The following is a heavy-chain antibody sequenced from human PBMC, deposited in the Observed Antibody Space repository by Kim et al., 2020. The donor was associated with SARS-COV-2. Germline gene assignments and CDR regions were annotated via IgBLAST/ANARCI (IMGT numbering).Heavy chain of an antibody. CDR3: ARALNSGYYYPDAFDI. V-gene: IGHV7-4-1*02. J-gene: IGHJ3*02. Sequence: ASVKVSCKASGYTFTSYAMNWVRQAPGQGLEWMGWIKTNTGNPTYAQGFTGRFVFSLDTSVSTAYLQISSLKAEDTAVYYCARALNSGYYYPDAFDIWGQGTMVTVSS. CDR1: GYTFTSYA. CDR2: IKTNTGNP. D-gene: IGHD3-22*01.